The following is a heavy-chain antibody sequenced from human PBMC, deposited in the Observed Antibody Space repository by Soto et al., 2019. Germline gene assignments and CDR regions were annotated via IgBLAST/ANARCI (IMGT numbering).Heavy chain of an antibody. CDR2: ISGRGEST. V-gene: IGHV3-23*01. CDR1: GFTFSSYA. CDR3: ARWREQQLSRGYYGMDV. Sequence: AQLLESGGGLVQPGGSLRLSCAVSGFTFSSYAMSWVRQAPGKGLEWVSAISGRGESTYYADSVKGRFTISRDNSKNTLILQMNSLRVEDTAVYYCARWREQQLSRGYYGMDVWGQGTTVTVSS. J-gene: IGHJ6*02. D-gene: IGHD6-13*01.